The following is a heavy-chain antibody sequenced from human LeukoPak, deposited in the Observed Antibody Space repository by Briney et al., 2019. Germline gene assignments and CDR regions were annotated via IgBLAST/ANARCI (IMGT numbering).Heavy chain of an antibody. Sequence: PGGSLRLSCAASGFRFSGYWMHWVRQAPGKGLEWVSHIDSEGSSTNYADSVKGRLTISRDNAKNTLYLQMNSLRAEDTGVYYCARIASHSSSWYDGGYWGQGTLVTVSS. CDR3: ARIASHSSSWYDGGY. CDR2: IDSEGSST. CDR1: GFRFSGYW. V-gene: IGHV3-74*01. D-gene: IGHD6-13*01. J-gene: IGHJ4*02.